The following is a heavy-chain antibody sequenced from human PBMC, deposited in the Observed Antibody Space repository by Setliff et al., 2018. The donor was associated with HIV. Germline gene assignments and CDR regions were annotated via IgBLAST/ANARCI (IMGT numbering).Heavy chain of an antibody. V-gene: IGHV3-48*04. Sequence: GSLRLSCAASGFTFSTNAMNWVRQAPGKGLEWVSYISGTSGTMYYADSVKGRFTISRDNAKNSLYLQMNSLTADDTAVYYCARGTIELWLSDYYMDVWGQGTTVTVSS. CDR1: GFTFSTNA. J-gene: IGHJ6*03. CDR3: ARGTIELWLSDYYMDV. D-gene: IGHD5-18*01. CDR2: ISGTSGTM.